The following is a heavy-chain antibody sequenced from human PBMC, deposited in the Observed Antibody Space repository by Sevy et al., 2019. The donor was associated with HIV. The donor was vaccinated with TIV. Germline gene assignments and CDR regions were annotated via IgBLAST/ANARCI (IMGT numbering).Heavy chain of an antibody. J-gene: IGHJ4*02. CDR2: IRPDGNEI. Sequence: GGSLRLSCAASGFTFDAFWMQWVRQAPGKGLEWVANIRPDGNEIYYAESVRGRFTISRDNSKGSLYLQMSNLRVEDTATYFCARRYFDLWGQGALVTVSS. V-gene: IGHV3-7*01. CDR3: ARRYFDL. CDR1: GFTFDAFW.